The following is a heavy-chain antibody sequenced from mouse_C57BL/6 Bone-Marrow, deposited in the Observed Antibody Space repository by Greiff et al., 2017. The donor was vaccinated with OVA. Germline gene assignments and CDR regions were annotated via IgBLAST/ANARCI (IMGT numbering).Heavy chain of an antibody. CDR1: GYTFTSYG. CDR2: IYPRSGNT. Sequence: QVQLQQSGAELVKPGASVKLSCKASGYTFTSYGISWVKQRTGQGLEWIGEIYPRSGNTYYNEKFKGKATLTADKSSSTAYMELRSLTSEDSAVYFCARSGGNYAWFAYWGQGTLVTVSA. V-gene: IGHV1-81*01. D-gene: IGHD2-1*01. CDR3: ARSGGNYAWFAY. J-gene: IGHJ3*01.